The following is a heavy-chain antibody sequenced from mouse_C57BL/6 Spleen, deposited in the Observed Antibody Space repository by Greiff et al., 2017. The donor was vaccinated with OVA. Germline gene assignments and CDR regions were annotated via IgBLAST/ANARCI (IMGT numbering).Heavy chain of an antibody. Sequence: QVQLKESGPGLVAPSQSLSITCTVSGFSLTSYGVSWVRQPPGKGLEWLGVIWGDGSTNYHSALISRLSTIKDNSKSQIFLKLNSLLTYDTATYYCAKVGLGYDFDYWGQGTTLTVSS. D-gene: IGHD1-1*02. CDR1: GFSLTSYG. J-gene: IGHJ2*01. V-gene: IGHV2-3*01. CDR3: AKVGLGYDFDY. CDR2: IWGDGST.